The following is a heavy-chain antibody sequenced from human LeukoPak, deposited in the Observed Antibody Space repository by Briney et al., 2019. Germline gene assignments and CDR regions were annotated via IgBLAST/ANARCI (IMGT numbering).Heavy chain of an antibody. CDR3: ARDKKGTSCYDY. V-gene: IGHV4-59*01. CDR1: GGSISSYY. D-gene: IGHD2-2*01. J-gene: IGHJ4*02. CDR2: IYYSGST. Sequence: PSETLSLTCTVSGGSISSYYWSWIRQSPGKGLEWIGYIYYSGSTNYNPSLKSRVTISVDTSKNQFSLKLSSVTAADTAVYYCARDKKGTSCYDYWGQGTLVTVSS.